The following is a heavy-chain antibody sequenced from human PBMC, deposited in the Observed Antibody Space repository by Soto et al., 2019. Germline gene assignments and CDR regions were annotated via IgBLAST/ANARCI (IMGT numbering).Heavy chain of an antibody. D-gene: IGHD3-10*01. Sequence: LSCAASGFTFSSYAMSWVRQAPGKGLEWVSAISGSGGSTYYADSVKGRFTISRDNSKNTLYLQMNSLRAEDTAVYYCAKDRGPMVRGVTDDYWGQGTLVTVSS. V-gene: IGHV3-23*01. CDR3: AKDRGPMVRGVTDDY. J-gene: IGHJ4*02. CDR2: ISGSGGST. CDR1: GFTFSSYA.